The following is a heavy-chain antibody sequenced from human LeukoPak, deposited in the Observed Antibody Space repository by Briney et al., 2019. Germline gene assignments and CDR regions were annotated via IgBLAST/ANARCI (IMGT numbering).Heavy chain of an antibody. J-gene: IGHJ5*02. V-gene: IGHV4-59*11. CDR1: GDSFSSHY. CDR3: ARLYSSSWSFNWFDP. CDR2: ISHIGRT. Sequence: SETLSLTCAVSGDSFSSHYWTWIRQSPGTGLEWIGYISHIGRTNYNPSLKSRVTMSVDTSKNQFSLKLSSVTAADTAVYYCARLYSSSWSFNWFDPWGQGTLVTVSS. D-gene: IGHD6-13*01.